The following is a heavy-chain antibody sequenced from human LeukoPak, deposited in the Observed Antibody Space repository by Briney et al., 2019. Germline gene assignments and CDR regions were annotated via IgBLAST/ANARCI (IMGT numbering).Heavy chain of an antibody. Sequence: GGSLRLSCAASGFTFSSDAMSWVRQAPGKGLEWVSAIIGRVGSTYYADSVKGRFTISRDNSKNTLYMKMKSLRAEDTAVYYCAGPHITIFYYWGQGTLVTVSS. J-gene: IGHJ4*02. CDR1: GFTFSSDA. CDR2: IIGRVGST. V-gene: IGHV3-23*01. CDR3: AGPHITIFYY. D-gene: IGHD3-3*01.